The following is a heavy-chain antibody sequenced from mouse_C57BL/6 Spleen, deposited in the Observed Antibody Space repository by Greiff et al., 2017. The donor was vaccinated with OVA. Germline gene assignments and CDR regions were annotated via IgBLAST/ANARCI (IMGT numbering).Heavy chain of an antibody. V-gene: IGHV1-82*01. J-gene: IGHJ1*03. D-gene: IGHD1-1*01. Sequence: QVQLQQSGPELVKPGASVKISCKASGYAFSSSWMNWVKQRPGKGLEWIGRIYPGDGDTNYNGKFKGKATLTADKSSSTAYMQLSSLTSEDSAVYFCAREAYYCGSRKYFDVWGTGTTVTVSS. CDR1: GYAFSSSW. CDR2: IYPGDGDT. CDR3: AREAYYCGSRKYFDV.